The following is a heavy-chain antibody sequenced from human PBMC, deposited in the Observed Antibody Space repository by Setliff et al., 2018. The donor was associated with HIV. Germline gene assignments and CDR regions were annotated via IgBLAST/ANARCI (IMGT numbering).Heavy chain of an antibody. CDR2: VDPEDGET. J-gene: IGHJ4*02. CDR3: TRSNWGSTPDFDY. V-gene: IGHV1-69-2*01. CDR1: GYTFTDYY. D-gene: IGHD7-27*01. Sequence: ASVKVSCKASGYTFTDYYMHWVQQAPGKGLEWMGRVDPEDGETIYAEKFQGRVTITADTSTDTAYMELSSLRSEDTAVYYCTRSNWGSTPDFDYWGQGTMVTVSS.